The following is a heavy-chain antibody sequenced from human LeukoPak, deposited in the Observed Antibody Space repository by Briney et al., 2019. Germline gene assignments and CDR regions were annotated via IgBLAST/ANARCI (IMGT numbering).Heavy chain of an antibody. CDR3: ARGPSTGGNDY. CDR1: GYTFTGYY. V-gene: IGHV1-2*02. CDR2: INPNSGAT. Sequence: ASVKVSCKASGYTFTGYYIHWLRQAPGQGLGWMAWINPNSGATNYAQKFQGRVTMTRDTSISTAYMELSSLRSDDTAVHYCARGPSTGGNDYWGQGTLVTVSS. J-gene: IGHJ4*02. D-gene: IGHD7-27*01.